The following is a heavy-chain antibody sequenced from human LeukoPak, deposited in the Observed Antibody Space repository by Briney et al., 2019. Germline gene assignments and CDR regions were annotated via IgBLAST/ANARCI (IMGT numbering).Heavy chain of an antibody. J-gene: IGHJ2*01. CDR3: ARKRITMTVANWYFEL. CDR2: ISSSSSYI. V-gene: IGHV3-21*01. Sequence: GGSLRLSCAASGFTFSSYSMNWVRQPPGKGLEWVSSISSSSSYIYYPYSVKGRFTISRDNAKNSLYLQMNSLSAEDTAVYYCARKRITMTVANWYFELWGRGTLVTASS. D-gene: IGHD3-22*01. CDR1: GFTFSSYS.